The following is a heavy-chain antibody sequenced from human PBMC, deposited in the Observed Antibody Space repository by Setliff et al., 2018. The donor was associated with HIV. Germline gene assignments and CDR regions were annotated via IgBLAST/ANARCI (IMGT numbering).Heavy chain of an antibody. J-gene: IGHJ4*02. V-gene: IGHV1-2*06. CDR3: GRANIVGATGPDY. D-gene: IGHD1-26*01. CDR1: QYTFTGYY. Sequence: ASVKVSCKASQYTFTGYYMHWVRQAPGQGLEWMGRINPNSGGTDYSQRFQGRVTMTRDLSISTAYMELSSLRSDDTAVYFCGRANIVGATGPDYWGQGTRVTVSS. CDR2: INPNSGGT.